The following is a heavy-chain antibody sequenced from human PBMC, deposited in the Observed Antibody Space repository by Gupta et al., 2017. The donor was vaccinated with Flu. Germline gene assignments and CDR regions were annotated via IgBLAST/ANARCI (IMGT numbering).Heavy chain of an antibody. J-gene: IGHJ4*02. CDR1: GFTFGDYA. D-gene: IGHD6-19*01. CDR3: TRVGDHSGWYIGY. CDR2: IRSKAYGGTT. Sequence: EVQLVESGGGLVQPGRSLRLSCTASGFTFGDYAMSWVRQAPGKGLEWVGFIRSKAYGGTTEYAASVKGRFTISRDDSKSIAYLQMNSLKTEDTAVYYCTRVGDHSGWYIGYWGQGTLVTVSS. V-gene: IGHV3-49*04.